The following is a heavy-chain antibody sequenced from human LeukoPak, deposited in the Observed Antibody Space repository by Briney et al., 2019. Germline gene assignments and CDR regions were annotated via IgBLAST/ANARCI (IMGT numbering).Heavy chain of an antibody. J-gene: IGHJ6*03. Sequence: PGGSLRLSCAASGFTFSSYSMNWVRQPPGKGLEWIGSIYFSGTTYYNPSLQSRVTISVDTSKNQFSLKLSSVTAADTAVYYCARHGYCSGGSCYSWGYYYMDVWGKGTTVTISS. CDR2: IYFSGTT. D-gene: IGHD2-15*01. V-gene: IGHV4-39*01. CDR3: ARHGYCSGGSCYSWGYYYMDV. CDR1: GFTFSSYSMN.